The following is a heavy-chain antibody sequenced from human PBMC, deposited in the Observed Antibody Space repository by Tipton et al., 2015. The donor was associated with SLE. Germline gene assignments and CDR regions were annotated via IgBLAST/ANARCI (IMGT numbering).Heavy chain of an antibody. V-gene: IGHV4-38-2*02. CDR3: ATTIPFTIFGVVIVPDAFDI. CDR2: IYHSGST. CDR1: GGSISSYY. Sequence: LRLSCTVSGGSISSYYWGWIRQPPGKGLEWIGSIYHSGSTYYNPSLKSRVTISVDTSKNQFSLKLSSVTAADTAVYYCATTIPFTIFGVVIVPDAFDIWGQGTMVTVSS. J-gene: IGHJ3*02. D-gene: IGHD3-3*01.